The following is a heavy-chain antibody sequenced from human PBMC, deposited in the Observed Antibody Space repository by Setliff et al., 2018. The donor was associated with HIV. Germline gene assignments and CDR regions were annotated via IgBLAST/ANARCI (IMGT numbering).Heavy chain of an antibody. CDR2: IYTTGGT. Sequence: KPSETLSLTCNISGVSIPTNYWNWIRQPAGKGLEWIGRIYTTGGTNYNPALKSRVTMSIDTSKNQISLKLNSVTAADTAVYYCARGVAAAGMLMDVWGKGTTVTVSS. D-gene: IGHD6-13*01. V-gene: IGHV4-4*07. CDR3: ARGVAAAGMLMDV. CDR1: GVSIPTNY. J-gene: IGHJ6*03.